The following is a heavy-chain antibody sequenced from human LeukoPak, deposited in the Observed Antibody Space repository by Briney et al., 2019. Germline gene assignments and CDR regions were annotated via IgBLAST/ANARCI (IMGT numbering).Heavy chain of an antibody. CDR2: ISSSSSYI. Sequence: GGSLRLSCAASGFTFSSYSVNWVRQAPEKGLNWVSSISSSSSYIYYADSVKGRFTISRDNAKNSLYLQMNSLRAEDTAVYYCARSDSSGYYSAGLNDWGQGTLVTVSS. CDR1: GFTFSSYS. J-gene: IGHJ4*02. CDR3: ARSDSSGYYSAGLND. V-gene: IGHV3-21*01. D-gene: IGHD3-22*01.